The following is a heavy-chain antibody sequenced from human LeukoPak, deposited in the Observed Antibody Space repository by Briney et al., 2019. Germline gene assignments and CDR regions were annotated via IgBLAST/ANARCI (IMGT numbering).Heavy chain of an antibody. J-gene: IGHJ4*02. CDR1: GGSISSGGYY. CDR3: ARHGISHDY. Sequence: SETLSLTCTVSGGSISSGGYYWSWIRQHPGKVLEWIGYIYYSGSTYYNPSLKNRVTISVDTSKNQFSLKLSSVTAADTGVYYCARHGISHDYWGQGTLVTVSS. V-gene: IGHV4-31*03. D-gene: IGHD4-23*01. CDR2: IYYSGST.